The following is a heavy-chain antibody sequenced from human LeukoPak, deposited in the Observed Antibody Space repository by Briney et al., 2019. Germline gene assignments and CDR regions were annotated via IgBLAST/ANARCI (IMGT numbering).Heavy chain of an antibody. J-gene: IGHJ6*02. CDR2: IYYSGGT. D-gene: IGHD5-18*01. V-gene: IGHV4-59*01. CDR1: GGSISSYY. CDR3: ARDTLDTYGMDV. Sequence: SETLSLTCTVSGGSISSYYWSWIRQPPGKGLEWIGYIYYSGGTNYNPSLKSRVTISVDTSKNQFSLKLSSVTAADTAVYYCARDTLDTYGMDVWGQGTTVTVSS.